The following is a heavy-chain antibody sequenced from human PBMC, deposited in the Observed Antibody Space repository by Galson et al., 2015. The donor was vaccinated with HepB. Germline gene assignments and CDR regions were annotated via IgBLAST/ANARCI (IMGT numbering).Heavy chain of an antibody. CDR3: ARGYTAPGADSYYFDF. V-gene: IGHV4-31*03. CDR2: VFYSENT. D-gene: IGHD5-12*01. CDR1: GGSISSHYY. Sequence: TLSLTCSVSGGSISSHYYWNWIRHHPGKGLEWIGYVFYSENTYYNPSLKSRLSIALDTSKNQFSLKLTSVTAADTAIYYCARGYTAPGADSYYFDFWGQGSLVTGSS. J-gene: IGHJ4*02.